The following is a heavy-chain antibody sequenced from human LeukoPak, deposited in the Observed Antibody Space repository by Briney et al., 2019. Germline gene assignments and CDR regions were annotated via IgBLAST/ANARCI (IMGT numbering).Heavy chain of an antibody. CDR3: TRARCSRTSCNTESDY. J-gene: IGHJ4*02. Sequence: GGSLRLSCAASGFTLSPYWMHWVRQAPGKGLVWVTRINSDGSSTTYADSVKGRFTISRDNTKNTLYLQMNILRAEDTAVYYCTRARCSRTSCNTESDYWGQGTLVTVSS. CDR1: GFTLSPYW. V-gene: IGHV3-74*01. CDR2: INSDGSST. D-gene: IGHD2-2*01.